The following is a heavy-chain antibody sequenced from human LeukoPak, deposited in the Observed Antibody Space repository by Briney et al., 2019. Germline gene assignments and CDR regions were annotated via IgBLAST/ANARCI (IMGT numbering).Heavy chain of an antibody. CDR3: ASEGRQGPITNY. Sequence: SETLSLICTVSGGSKGKFHWSWIRQPPGKGLEWIGYIYYSGSTNYNPSLKSRVTISLDTSKNQFSMKLTSVTAADTAVYYCASEGRQGPITNYWSQGTLVTVSS. J-gene: IGHJ4*02. D-gene: IGHD3-10*01. V-gene: IGHV4-59*01. CDR1: GGSKGKFH. CDR2: IYYSGST.